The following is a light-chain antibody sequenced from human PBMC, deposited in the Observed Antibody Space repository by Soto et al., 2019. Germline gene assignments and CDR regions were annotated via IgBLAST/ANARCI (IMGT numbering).Light chain of an antibody. CDR3: QQYGSSLIT. Sequence: EIVLTQSPGTLSLSPGERATLSCRASQSVSSSYLAWYQQKPGQAPRLLIYGASSRATGNPDRFSGSGSGTDFTLTISRLEPEDFAVYYCQQYGSSLITFGGGTKVEIK. J-gene: IGKJ4*01. CDR1: QSVSSSY. V-gene: IGKV3-20*01. CDR2: GAS.